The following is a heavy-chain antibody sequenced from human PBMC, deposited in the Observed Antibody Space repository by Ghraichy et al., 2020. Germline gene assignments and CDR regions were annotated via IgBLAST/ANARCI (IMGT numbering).Heavy chain of an antibody. Sequence: GGSLRLSCAASGFTFSFYSMHWVRQAPGKGLEWVAFICCVGSKKYYADSVKGRFTISRDNSKNTLYLQMNSLRAEDTAVYYCARDLGDGYNDFDYWGQGTLVTVSS. V-gene: IGHV3-33*01. J-gene: IGHJ4*02. CDR3: ARDLGDGYNDFDY. CDR2: ICCVGSKK. CDR1: GFTFSFYS. D-gene: IGHD5-24*01.